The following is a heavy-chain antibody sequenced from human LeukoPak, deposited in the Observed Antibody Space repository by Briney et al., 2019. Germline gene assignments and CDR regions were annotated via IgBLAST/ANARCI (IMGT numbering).Heavy chain of an antibody. V-gene: IGHV3-48*04. J-gene: IGHJ4*02. Sequence: GGSLSLSCAASGFTFSSYSMNWVRQAPGKGLEWVSYISSSSSTIYYADSVKGRFTISRDNAKDSLYLQMNSLRAEDTAVYYCVRESIGFDYWGQGTLVTVSS. CDR3: VRESIGFDY. CDR2: ISSSSSTI. CDR1: GFTFSSYS. D-gene: IGHD2-15*01.